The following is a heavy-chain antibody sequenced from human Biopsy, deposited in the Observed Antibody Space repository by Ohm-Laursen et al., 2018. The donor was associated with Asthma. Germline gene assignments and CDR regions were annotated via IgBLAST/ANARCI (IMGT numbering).Heavy chain of an antibody. V-gene: IGHV3-30-3*01. J-gene: IGHJ4*02. Sequence: SLRLSCAASGFTFRSYAMHWVRQAPGKGLEWVAVGGSYYDGGLKYYPDSVKGRFSISRDNSKNTLYLQMNSLRVEDTAVFYCARAKSGSFYSPADYWGQGTLVTVSS. CDR1: GFTFRSYA. CDR3: ARAKSGSFYSPADY. D-gene: IGHD1-26*01. CDR2: GGSYYDGGLK.